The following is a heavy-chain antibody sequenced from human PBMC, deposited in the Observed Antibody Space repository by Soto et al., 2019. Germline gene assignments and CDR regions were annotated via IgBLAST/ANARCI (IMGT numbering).Heavy chain of an antibody. J-gene: IGHJ6*02. Sequence: QVQLQESGPGLVKPSETLSLTCTVSGDSVTSDYWSWIRQPPGKRLEYIGFIYLGGSANYNPSLESRATISPDKSKNQLSLRLTSVTAADTAVYYCTRGKWFPRGYGMDVWGRGTTVTVS. V-gene: IGHV4-59*02. D-gene: IGHD3-22*01. CDR3: TRGKWFPRGYGMDV. CDR2: IYLGGSA. CDR1: GDSVTSDY.